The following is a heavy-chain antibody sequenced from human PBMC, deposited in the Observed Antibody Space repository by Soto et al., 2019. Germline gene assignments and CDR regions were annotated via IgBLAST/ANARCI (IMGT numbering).Heavy chain of an antibody. CDR3: ARDLHITMIAGGRAFDI. J-gene: IGHJ3*02. CDR2: ISAYNGNT. CDR1: GYTFTSYG. V-gene: IGHV1-18*01. D-gene: IGHD3-22*01. Sequence: ASVKVSCKASGYTFTSYGISWVRQAPGQGLEWMGWISAYNGNTNYAQKLQGRVTMTTDTSTSTAYMELRSLRSDDTAVYYCARDLHITMIAGGRAFDIWGQGTMVTVSS.